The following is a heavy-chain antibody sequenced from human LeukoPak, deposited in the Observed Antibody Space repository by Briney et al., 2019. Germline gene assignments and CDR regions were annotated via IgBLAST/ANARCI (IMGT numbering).Heavy chain of an antibody. V-gene: IGHV4-34*01. J-gene: IGHJ6*03. CDR1: GGSFSGYY. CDR2: INHSGST. D-gene: IGHD6-19*01. CDR3: ARDIGWGYYYYMDV. Sequence: SETLSLTCAVYGGSFSGYYWSWIRQPPGKGLEWIGEINHSGSTNYNPSLKSRVTISVDTSKNQFSLTLSSVTAADTAVYYCARDIGWGYYYYMDVWGKGATVTVSS.